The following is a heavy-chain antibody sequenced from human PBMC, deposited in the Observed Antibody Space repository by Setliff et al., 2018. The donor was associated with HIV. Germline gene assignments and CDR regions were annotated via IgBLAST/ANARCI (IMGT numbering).Heavy chain of an antibody. V-gene: IGHV4-61*02. CDR1: GGSISSGSYY. D-gene: IGHD3-22*01. CDR2: IFSSGST. Sequence: SETLSLTCTVSGGSISSGSYYWSWIRQPAGKGLEWIGRIFSSGSTSYNPSLKSRVAMSVDTSKNQFSLRLSSVTAADTAVYYCARDPVITMMVGPRFYFDYWGQGILVTVSS. J-gene: IGHJ4*02. CDR3: ARDPVITMMVGPRFYFDY.